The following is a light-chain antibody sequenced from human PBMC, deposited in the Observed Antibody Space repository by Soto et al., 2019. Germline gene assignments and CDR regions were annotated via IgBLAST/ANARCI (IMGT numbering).Light chain of an antibody. J-gene: IGKJ2*01. CDR1: QSVLYSSNNKNY. CDR3: QQYYSTPYT. V-gene: IGKV4-1*01. Sequence: DIVMTQYPDSLAVSLGERATINCKSSQSVLYSSNNKNYLAWYQQKPGQPPKLLIYWASTRESGVPDRFSGSGSGTDFTLTISRLQAEDVAVYYCQQYYSTPYTFGQGTKLEIK. CDR2: WAS.